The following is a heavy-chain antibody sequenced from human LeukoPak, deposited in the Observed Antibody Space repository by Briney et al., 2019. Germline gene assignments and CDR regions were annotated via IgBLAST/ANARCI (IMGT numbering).Heavy chain of an antibody. CDR3: ARRDDSSGYFRY. Sequence: SETLSLTCTVSGGSISSSSYSWGWIRQPPGKGLEWIGSIYYSGSTYYNPSLKSRVTISVDTSKNQFSLKLSSVTAADTAVYYCARRDDSSGYFRYWGQGTLVTVSS. V-gene: IGHV4-39*01. CDR1: GGSISSSSYS. J-gene: IGHJ4*02. D-gene: IGHD3-22*01. CDR2: IYYSGST.